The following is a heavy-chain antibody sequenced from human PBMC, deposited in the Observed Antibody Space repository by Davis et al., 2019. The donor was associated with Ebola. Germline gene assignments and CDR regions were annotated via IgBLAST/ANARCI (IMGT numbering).Heavy chain of an antibody. CDR1: GFTFSSYS. Sequence: GESLKISCAASGFTFSSYSMNWVRQAPGKGLEWVSSISSSSSYIYYADSVKGRFTISRDNSKNTLYLQMNSLRAEDTAVYYCAKARYCSSTSCYKYYYYGMDVWGQGTTVTVSS. CDR3: AKARYCSSTSCYKYYYYGMDV. J-gene: IGHJ6*02. CDR2: ISSSSSYI. V-gene: IGHV3-21*04. D-gene: IGHD2-2*02.